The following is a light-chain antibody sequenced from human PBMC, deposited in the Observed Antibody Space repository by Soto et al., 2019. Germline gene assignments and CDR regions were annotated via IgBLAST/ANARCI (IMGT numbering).Light chain of an antibody. V-gene: IGKV1-8*01. CDR2: TAS. CDR1: QGISSH. Sequence: AIRMTQSPSSFSASTGDRVTITCRASQGISSHLALYQVKPGKAPRLLIYTASYLESGVPSRFIGSGSGTDFTLTISSLQYEDFAICYCQQYFSYPLTFGGGTKVAIK. J-gene: IGKJ4*01. CDR3: QQYFSYPLT.